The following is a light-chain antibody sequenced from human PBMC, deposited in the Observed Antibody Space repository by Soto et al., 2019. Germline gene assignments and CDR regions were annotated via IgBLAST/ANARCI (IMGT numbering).Light chain of an antibody. V-gene: IGLV1-44*01. Sequence: QSVLTQPPSASGTPGQRVTISCSGSNSNIGSNAVNWYQQLSGTAPKLLIYSNNQRPSGVRDRFSGSKSGTSASLAISGLQSEDEADYYCAAWDDSLNRVVFGGGTKLTVL. CDR2: SNN. CDR1: NSNIGSNA. CDR3: AAWDDSLNRVV. J-gene: IGLJ2*01.